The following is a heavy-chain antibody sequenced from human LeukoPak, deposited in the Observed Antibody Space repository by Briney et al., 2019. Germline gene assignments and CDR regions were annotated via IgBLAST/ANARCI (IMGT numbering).Heavy chain of an antibody. CDR3: ARDRRTAENIVVVPAAMGYYYGMDV. Sequence: SETLSLTCAVSGGSISSSNWWSWVRQPPGKGLEWIGEIYHSGSTNYNPSLKSRVTISVDKSKNQFSLRLSSVTAADTAVYYCARDRRTAENIVVVPAAMGYYYGMDVWGQGTTVTVSS. CDR1: GGSISSSNW. V-gene: IGHV4-4*02. D-gene: IGHD2-2*01. J-gene: IGHJ6*02. CDR2: IYHSGST.